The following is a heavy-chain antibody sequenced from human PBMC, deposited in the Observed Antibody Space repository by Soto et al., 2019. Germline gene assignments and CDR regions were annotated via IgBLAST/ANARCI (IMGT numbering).Heavy chain of an antibody. CDR1: GGTFSTNT. J-gene: IGHJ3*02. Sequence: GASVKVSCKASGGTFSTNTISWVRQAPGQGLEWMGGIMPIFGSANYAQKFQGRVTITADEYTRTVYMELSRLRSEDTAVYYCATDSSVVPAARGVAFDIWGQGTMVTVSS. CDR2: IMPIFGSA. CDR3: ATDSSVVPAARGVAFDI. D-gene: IGHD2-2*01. V-gene: IGHV1-69*13.